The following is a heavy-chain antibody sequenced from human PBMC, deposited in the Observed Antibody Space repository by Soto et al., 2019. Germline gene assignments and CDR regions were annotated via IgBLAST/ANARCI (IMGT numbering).Heavy chain of an antibody. CDR1: GYIFIYYY. D-gene: IGHD3-10*01. CDR3: ARDVVLRFGELLYSHDAFDI. CDR2: INANDGST. Sequence: ASVKVSCKASGYIFIYYYIHWARQAPGQGLEWIGIINANDGSTNYAQKLRGRVTMTTDTSTSTAYMELRSLRSDDTAVYYCARDVVLRFGELLYSHDAFDIWGQGTMVTVSS. J-gene: IGHJ3*02. V-gene: IGHV1-46*01.